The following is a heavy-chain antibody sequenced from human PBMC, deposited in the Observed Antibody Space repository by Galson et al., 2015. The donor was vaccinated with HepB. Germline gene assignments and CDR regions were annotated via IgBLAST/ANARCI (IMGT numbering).Heavy chain of an antibody. CDR3: TRRHYYDSSGYYSGAFDI. V-gene: IGHV5-51*01. Sequence: QSGAEVKKPGESLKISCKGSGYSFTKYWIAWVRQMPGKGLEWMGIIYPGDSDTRYSPSFQGQVTMSVDKSISTAYLQWSSLKASDTAMYHCTRRHYYDSSGYYSGAFDIWGQGAMVTVSP. J-gene: IGHJ3*02. CDR1: GYSFTKYW. CDR2: IYPGDSDT. D-gene: IGHD3-22*01.